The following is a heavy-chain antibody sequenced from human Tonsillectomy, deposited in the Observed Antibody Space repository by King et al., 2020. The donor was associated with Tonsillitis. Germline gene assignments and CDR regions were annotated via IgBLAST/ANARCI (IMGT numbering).Heavy chain of an antibody. CDR1: GYTFTGYY. Sequence: VQLVESGAEVKKPGASVKVSCKASGYTFTGYYIHWVRQAPGQGLEWMGWINPNSGGTNYAQKFQGRVTMTRDTSISTAYMELSRLRSDDTAVYYCGRAIYGDYPRLDYWGQGTLVTVSS. D-gene: IGHD4-17*01. CDR3: GRAIYGDYPRLDY. CDR2: INPNSGGT. J-gene: IGHJ4*02. V-gene: IGHV1-2*02.